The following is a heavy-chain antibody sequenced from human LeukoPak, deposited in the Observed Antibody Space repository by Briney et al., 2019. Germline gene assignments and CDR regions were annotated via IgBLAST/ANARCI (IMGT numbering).Heavy chain of an antibody. CDR3: ARDVANAPELGDYGGNFGWFDP. CDR1: GGSISSSSYY. J-gene: IGHJ5*02. Sequence: SETLSLTCTVSGGSISSSSYYWGWIRQPPGKGLEWIGSIYYSGSTYYNPSLKSRVTISVDTSKNQFSLKLSSVTAADTAVYYCARDVANAPELGDYGGNFGWFDPWGQGTLVTVSS. D-gene: IGHD4-23*01. V-gene: IGHV4-39*07. CDR2: IYYSGST.